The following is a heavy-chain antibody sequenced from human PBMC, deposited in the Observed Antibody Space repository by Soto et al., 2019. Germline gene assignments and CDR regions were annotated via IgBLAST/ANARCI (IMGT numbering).Heavy chain of an antibody. Sequence: SETLSIACTFSAGSSGTNDHYWGWIRRPPGKGLERIARIAYSGNTHSAPSLKSRVTIPADTSKNQFSLKLSSVTAADPAIYYCARHLTYFPFDFWRQGIPVTVSS. CDR3: ARHLTYFPFDF. CDR2: IAYSGNT. V-gene: IGHV4-39*01. J-gene: IGHJ4*02. D-gene: IGHD2-8*01. CDR1: AGSSGTNDHY.